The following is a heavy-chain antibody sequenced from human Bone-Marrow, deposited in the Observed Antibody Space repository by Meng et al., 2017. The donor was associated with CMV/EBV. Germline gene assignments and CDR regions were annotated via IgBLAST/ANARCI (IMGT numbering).Heavy chain of an antibody. CDR2: IGTAGDT. D-gene: IGHD3-22*01. Sequence: GESLKISCAASGFTFSSYDMHWVRQATGKGLEWVSAIGTAGDTYYPGSVKGRFTISRENAKNSLYLQMNSLRAGDTAVYYCARADSSGYYGGEDYYYYYGMDVWGQGTTVTFSS. J-gene: IGHJ6*02. CDR1: GFTFSSYD. CDR3: ARADSSGYYGGEDYYYYYGMDV. V-gene: IGHV3-13*01.